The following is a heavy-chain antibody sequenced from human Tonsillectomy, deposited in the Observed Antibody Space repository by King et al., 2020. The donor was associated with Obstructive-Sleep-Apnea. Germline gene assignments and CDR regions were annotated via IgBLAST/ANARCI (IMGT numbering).Heavy chain of an antibody. CDR1: GYSFATYW. J-gene: IGHJ4*02. V-gene: IGHV5-51*01. D-gene: IGHD3-10*01. Sequence: VQLVESGAEVKKAGESLKISCKGSGYSFATYWIGWVRQMPGKGLEWMGIIYPGDSDTRYRPSFQGQVTISADKSISTAYLQWSSLKASDTAMYYCARHLISGSSPRFDYWGQGTLVTVSS. CDR2: IYPGDSDT. CDR3: ARHLISGSSPRFDY.